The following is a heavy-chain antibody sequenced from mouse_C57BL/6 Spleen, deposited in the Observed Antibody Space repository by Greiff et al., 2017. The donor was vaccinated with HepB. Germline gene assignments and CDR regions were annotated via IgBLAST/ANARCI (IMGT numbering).Heavy chain of an antibody. CDR1: GYTFTSYW. D-gene: IGHD1-1*01. CDR3: ARGGSSYDWYFDV. V-gene: IGHV1-52*01. CDR2: IDPSDSET. J-gene: IGHJ1*03. Sequence: VKLQQPGAELVRPGSSVKLSCKASGYTFTSYWMHWVKQRPIQGLEWIGNIDPSDSETHYNQKFKDKATLTVDKSSSTAYMQLSSLTSEDSAVYYCARGGSSYDWYFDVWGTGTTVTVSS.